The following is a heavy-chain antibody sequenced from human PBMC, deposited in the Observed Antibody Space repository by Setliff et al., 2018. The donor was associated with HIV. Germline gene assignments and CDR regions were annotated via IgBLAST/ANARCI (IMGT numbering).Heavy chain of an antibody. CDR3: ARFNIVRYFDWSPKYYFDY. V-gene: IGHV1-18*01. D-gene: IGHD3-9*01. CDR2: ISAYNGNT. J-gene: IGHJ4*02. CDR1: GYTFTSYG. Sequence: ASVKVFCKASGYTFTSYGISWVRQAPGQGLEWMGWISAYNGNTNYAQKLQGRVTMTTDTSTSTAYMELRSLRSDDTAVYYCARFNIVRYFDWSPKYYFDYWGQGTLVTVSS.